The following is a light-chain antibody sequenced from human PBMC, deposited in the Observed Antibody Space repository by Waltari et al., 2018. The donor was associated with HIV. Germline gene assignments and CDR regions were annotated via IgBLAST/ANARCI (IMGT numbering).Light chain of an antibody. CDR2: EVS. J-gene: IGLJ3*02. CDR1: IRDNGSYDL. Sequence: QSALTQPASVSGSRGQSTTISRTGTIRDNGSYDLVSWYQQHPGDAPKLIIYEVSYRPSGVSDRFSGSKSINAASLTISGLQADDEADYYCCSYTSAATWVFGGGTKVTVL. V-gene: IGLV2-14*01. CDR3: CSYTSAATWV.